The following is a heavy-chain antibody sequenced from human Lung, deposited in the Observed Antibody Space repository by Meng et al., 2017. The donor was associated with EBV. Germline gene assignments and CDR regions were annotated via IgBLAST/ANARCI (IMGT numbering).Heavy chain of an antibody. CDR1: GGSFSGYY. V-gene: IGHV4-34*01. CDR3: ARGGMTTVTTYYFDY. J-gene: IGHJ4*02. Sequence: HVQLPPWGAGLLKPSDILALTCAVYGGSFSGYYWSWIRQPPGKGLEWIGEINHSGSTNYNPSLKSRVTISVDTSKNQFSLKLSSVTAADTAVYYCARGGMTTVTTYYFDYWGQGTLVTVSS. D-gene: IGHD4-17*01. CDR2: INHSGST.